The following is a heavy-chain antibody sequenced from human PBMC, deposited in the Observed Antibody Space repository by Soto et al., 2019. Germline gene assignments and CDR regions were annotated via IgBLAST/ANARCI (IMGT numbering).Heavy chain of an antibody. D-gene: IGHD3-22*01. J-gene: IGHJ6*02. V-gene: IGHV4-34*01. CDR2: INHSASS. Sequence: QVQLRQWGAGLLKPSETLVLTCAVSGGSFTDYYWGWIRQFPGKGLEWIGEINHSASSTYNPSLASRVTILVDTSKKHFSLRLTSVTVADTAMYYCARGEYDSSGLYSWAPLGFDVWGQGTTVTVSS. CDR3: ARGEYDSSGLYSWAPLGFDV. CDR1: GGSFTDYY.